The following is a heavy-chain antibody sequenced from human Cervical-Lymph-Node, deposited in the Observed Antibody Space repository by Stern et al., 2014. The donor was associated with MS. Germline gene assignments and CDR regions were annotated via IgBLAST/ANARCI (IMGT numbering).Heavy chain of an antibody. J-gene: IGHJ5*02. CDR1: GFTFNSYW. CDR3: ARGGYFDTSGYDP. V-gene: IGHV3-74*02. D-gene: IGHD3-22*01. Sequence: EVQLVESGGGLVQPGGSLRLSCAASGFTFNSYWMHWVRQAPGKGLISVSRIKSDGSSTSYADSVKGRFSISRDNDKNTLYLQMNSLRAEDTAVYYCARGGYFDTSGYDPWGQGTLVTVSS. CDR2: IKSDGSST.